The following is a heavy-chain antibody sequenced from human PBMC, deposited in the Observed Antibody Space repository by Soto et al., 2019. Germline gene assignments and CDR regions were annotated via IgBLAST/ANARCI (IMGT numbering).Heavy chain of an antibody. J-gene: IGHJ4*02. D-gene: IGHD3-16*01. CDR3: AREGRFGSFFDY. Sequence: QVPLVESGGGVVQPGRSLRLSCAASGFAFGNFGMHWFRQAPGQGLEWVALISPNGGIKDYGASVKGRFTISRDNDQNTVFLQMNSLRGDDTALYFCAREGRFGSFFDYWGQGTLVTVSS. V-gene: IGHV3-30*03. CDR2: ISPNGGIK. CDR1: GFAFGNFG.